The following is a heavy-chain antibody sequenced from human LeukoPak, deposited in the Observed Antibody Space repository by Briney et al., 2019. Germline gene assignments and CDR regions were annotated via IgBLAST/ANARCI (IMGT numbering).Heavy chain of an antibody. Sequence: LSETLSLTCSVSGDTLLSGSHYWGWVRQSPGKGLEWIGRIYDGWSAYYNPSLKSRVSISVDTSKNPFSLKLTSATSADTAVYYCATQKWQRPAAFDIWGQGTRVAVSS. V-gene: IGHV4-39*02. CDR3: ATQKWQRPAAFDI. CDR2: IYDGWSA. CDR1: GDTLLSGSHY. J-gene: IGHJ3*02. D-gene: IGHD5-24*01.